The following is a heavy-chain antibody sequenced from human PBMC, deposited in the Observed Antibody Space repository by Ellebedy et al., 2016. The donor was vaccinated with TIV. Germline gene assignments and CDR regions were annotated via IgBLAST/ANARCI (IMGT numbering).Heavy chain of an antibody. Sequence: GESLKISCAASGFKYRRSAVSWVRQAPGKGLEWVSAISSTSTYIYYADSVKGRFTISRDNAKNSLFLQMNSLRAEDTALYYCATQSRWGQGTLVTVSS. CDR3: ATQSR. V-gene: IGHV3-21*01. J-gene: IGHJ4*02. CDR2: ISSTSTYI. CDR1: GFKYRRSA.